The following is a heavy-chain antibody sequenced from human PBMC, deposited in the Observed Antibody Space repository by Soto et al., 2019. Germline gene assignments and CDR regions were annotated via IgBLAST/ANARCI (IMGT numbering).Heavy chain of an antibody. CDR2: ISGSGIST. Sequence: GGSLRLSCAASGFLFRSYAMTWVRQAPGKGLEWVSGISGSGISTYYADSVKGRFTISRDNSKNTVDLEMNSLRAEDTALYYCAKTIWGRVVAGPFDYWGQGTLVTVSS. V-gene: IGHV3-23*01. CDR1: GFLFRSYA. D-gene: IGHD3-16*01. CDR3: AKTIWGRVVAGPFDY. J-gene: IGHJ4*02.